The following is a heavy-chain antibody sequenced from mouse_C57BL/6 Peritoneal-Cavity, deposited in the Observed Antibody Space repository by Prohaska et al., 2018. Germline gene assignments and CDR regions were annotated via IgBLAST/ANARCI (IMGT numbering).Heavy chain of an antibody. Sequence: QVQLKESGPGLVAPSQSLSITCTVSGFSLTSYGVHWVRQPPGKVLEWLVLIVIGGSTTYNSALKSRLSISKDNSKSQVFSKMNSLQTDDTAMYYGARDYDWYFDVWGTGTTVTVSS. D-gene: IGHD2-4*01. V-gene: IGHV2-6*03. CDR3: ARDYDWYFDV. J-gene: IGHJ1*03. CDR2: IVIGGST. CDR1: GFSLTSYG.